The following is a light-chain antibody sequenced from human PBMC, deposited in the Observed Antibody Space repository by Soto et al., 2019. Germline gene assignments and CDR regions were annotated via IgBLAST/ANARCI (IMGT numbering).Light chain of an antibody. CDR1: QSISSF. J-gene: IGKJ5*01. Sequence: EIVWTQSPATLSLSPEERATLSCRASQSISSFLAWYQQKPGQAPRLLIYGASNRATGIPARFSGSGSGTDFTLTISSLEPEDFAVYYCQQHFNGPITFGQGTRLEIK. CDR2: GAS. CDR3: QQHFNGPIT. V-gene: IGKV3-11*01.